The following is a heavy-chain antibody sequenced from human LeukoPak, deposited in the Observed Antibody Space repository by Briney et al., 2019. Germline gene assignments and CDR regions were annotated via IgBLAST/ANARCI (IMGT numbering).Heavy chain of an antibody. CDR3: ARGRARYGMDV. CDR2: MNPNSGKS. Sequence: ASVKVSCKASRDTFTNYDINWVRQATGQGLEWMGWMNPNSGKSGHAQKSQGKVTMTRNTSISTAYMEVSSLRSEDTAVYYCARGRARYGMDVWGQGTTVTVSS. CDR1: RDTFTNYD. J-gene: IGHJ6*02. V-gene: IGHV1-8*01.